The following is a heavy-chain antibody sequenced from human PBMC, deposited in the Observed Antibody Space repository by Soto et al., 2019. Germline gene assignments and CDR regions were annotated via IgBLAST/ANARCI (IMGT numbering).Heavy chain of an antibody. V-gene: IGHV4-31*03. CDR1: GGSISSGGYY. Sequence: PSETLSLTCTVSGGSISSGGYYWSWIRQHPGKGLEWIGYIYYSGSTYYNPSLKSRVTISVDTSKNQFSLKLSSVTAADTAVYYCASYRNLNCSSTSCYRPVPSHTYYYYMDVWGKGTTVTVSS. J-gene: IGHJ6*03. CDR3: ASYRNLNCSSTSCYRPVPSHTYYYYMDV. D-gene: IGHD2-2*01. CDR2: IYYSGST.